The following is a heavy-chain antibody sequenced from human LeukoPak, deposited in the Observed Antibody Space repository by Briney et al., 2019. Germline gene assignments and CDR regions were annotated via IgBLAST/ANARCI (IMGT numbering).Heavy chain of an antibody. CDR2: IRYDGSNK. CDR3: ARGIGEYTNGHFDL. J-gene: IGHJ4*02. V-gene: IGHV3-30*02. D-gene: IGHD2-8*01. Sequence: PGGSLRLSYAASGFTFSSYGMHWVRQAPGKGLEWVAFIRYDGSNKYYADSVKGRFTISRDNSKNRLYLQMNSLRVEDTAVYYCARGIGEYTNGHFDLWGQGTLVTVSS. CDR1: GFTFSSYG.